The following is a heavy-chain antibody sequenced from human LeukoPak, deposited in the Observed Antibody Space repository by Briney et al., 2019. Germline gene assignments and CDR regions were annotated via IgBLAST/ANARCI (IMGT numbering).Heavy chain of an antibody. D-gene: IGHD5-18*01. V-gene: IGHV3-30*02. CDR3: AKSRGYSYAEDAFDI. CDR2: IRYDGNTK. Sequence: PGGSLRLSCAASGFTFSSYGMHWVRQAPGKGLEWVAFIRYDGNTKYYADSVKGRFTISRDNSKNTLYLQMSSLNSLRAEDTAVYYCAKSRGYSYAEDAFDIWGQGTMVTVSS. CDR1: GFTFSSYG. J-gene: IGHJ3*02.